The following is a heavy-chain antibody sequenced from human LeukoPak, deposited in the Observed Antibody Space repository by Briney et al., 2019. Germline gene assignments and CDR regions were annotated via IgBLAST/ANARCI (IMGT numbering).Heavy chain of an antibody. CDR3: AIEQLGYFDY. Sequence: PSETLSLTCTVSGGSISSSSYYWGWIRQPPGKGLEWIGSIYYSGSTCYNPSLKSRVTISVDTSKNQFSLKLSSVTAADTAVYYCAIEQLGYFDYWGQGTLVTVSS. CDR1: GGSISSSSYY. V-gene: IGHV4-39*01. D-gene: IGHD6-13*01. J-gene: IGHJ4*02. CDR2: IYYSGST.